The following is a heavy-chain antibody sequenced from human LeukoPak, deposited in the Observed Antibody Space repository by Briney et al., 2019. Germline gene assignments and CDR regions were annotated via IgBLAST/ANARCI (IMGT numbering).Heavy chain of an antibody. V-gene: IGHV1-69*04. CDR2: IIAILGIA. Sequence: SVKVSCKASGGTFSSYAISWVRQAPGQGLEWMGRIIAILGIANYAQKFQGRVTITADKSTSTAYMELSSLRSEDTAVYYCASVPDYGDYGDWFDPWGQGTLVTVSS. CDR3: ASVPDYGDYGDWFDP. J-gene: IGHJ5*02. D-gene: IGHD4-17*01. CDR1: GGTFSSYA.